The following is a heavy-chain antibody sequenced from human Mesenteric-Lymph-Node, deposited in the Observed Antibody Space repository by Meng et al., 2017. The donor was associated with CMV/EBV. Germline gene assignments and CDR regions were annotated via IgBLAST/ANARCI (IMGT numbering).Heavy chain of an antibody. V-gene: IGHV1-2*02. J-gene: IGHJ4*02. CDR2: INPNSGGR. CDR1: GYTFTGHY. Sequence: ASVKVSCKASGYTFTGHYIHWVRQAPGQGLEWMGWINPNSGGRNFAQQFQGRVSMTRDTSINTAYMELTGLTSDDTAVYYCARGHTWSFGGGFDYWGQGTLVTVSS. CDR3: ARGHTWSFGGGFDY. D-gene: IGHD3-10*01.